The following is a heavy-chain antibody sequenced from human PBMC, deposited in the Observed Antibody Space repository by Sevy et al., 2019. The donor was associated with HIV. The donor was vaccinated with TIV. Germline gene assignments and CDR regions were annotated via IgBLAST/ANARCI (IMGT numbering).Heavy chain of an antibody. J-gene: IGHJ4*02. CDR2: IRSKAGGGTT. Sequence: GGSLRLSCAASGFTFSNAWMSWVRQSPEKGLEWVGRIRSKAGGGTTDYATIVKGKFTISRDDSRDIPYLQLNSLETEDTAVYYCTTDHRRDGIVVVPFEYWGQGTLVTVSS. CDR1: GFTFSNAW. CDR3: TTDHRRDGIVVVPFEY. V-gene: IGHV3-15*01. D-gene: IGHD2-15*01.